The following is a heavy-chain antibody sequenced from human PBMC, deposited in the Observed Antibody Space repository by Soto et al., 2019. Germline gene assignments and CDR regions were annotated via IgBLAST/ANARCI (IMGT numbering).Heavy chain of an antibody. CDR2: ISSDGSTT. CDR3: ARLIGGLGATPPFCMDV. CDR1: GFTFSRYW. D-gene: IGHD1-26*01. V-gene: IGHV3-74*01. J-gene: IGHJ6*02. Sequence: EVQLVESGGGLVQPGGSLRLSCGVSGFTFSRYWMHWVRQAPGEGLVWVSRISSDGSTTTYADSVKGRFTISRDNAKNTIHLQMNSLRAEDTAVYYCARLIGGLGATPPFCMDVWGQGTTVTVSS.